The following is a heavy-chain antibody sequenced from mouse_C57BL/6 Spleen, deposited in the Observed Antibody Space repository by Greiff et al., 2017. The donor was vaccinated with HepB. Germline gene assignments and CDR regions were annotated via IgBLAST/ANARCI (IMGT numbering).Heavy chain of an antibody. J-gene: IGHJ3*01. Sequence: QVQLQQPGAELVMPGASVKLSCKASGYTFTSYWMHWVKQRPGQGLERIGEIDPSDSYTNYNQKFKGKSTLTVDKSSSTAYMQLSSLTSEDSAVYYCARSITTVVAGKPWFAYWGQGTLVTVSA. CDR3: ARSITTVVAGKPWFAY. D-gene: IGHD1-1*01. CDR2: IDPSDSYT. CDR1: GYTFTSYW. V-gene: IGHV1-69*01.